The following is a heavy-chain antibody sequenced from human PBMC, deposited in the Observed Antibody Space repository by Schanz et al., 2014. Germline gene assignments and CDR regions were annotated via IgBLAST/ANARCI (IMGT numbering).Heavy chain of an antibody. Sequence: QVQLVQSGAEVKKPGASVKVYCKASGYTFTNNDICWVRQAPGQGLEWMGWINTNTGNPTYAQGFTGRFVFSLDTSVSTAYLQISSLKAEDTAAYYCTTETIAMAGTFSIWGQGTLVTVSS. J-gene: IGHJ4*02. CDR2: INTNTGNP. V-gene: IGHV7-4-1*02. CDR1: GYTFTNND. CDR3: TTETIAMAGTFSI. D-gene: IGHD6-19*01.